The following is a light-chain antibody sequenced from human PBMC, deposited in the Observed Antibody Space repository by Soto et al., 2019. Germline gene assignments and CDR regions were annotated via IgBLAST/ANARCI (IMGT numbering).Light chain of an antibody. CDR2: EVN. CDR3: SSYAANDNVV. J-gene: IGLJ2*01. Sequence: QSALTQPPSASGSPGQSVAISCTGTSSDVGAYNYVCWYQQHPGKAPKLTIYEVNKRPSGVPDRFSGSKSGNTASLTVSGLQAEDEADYYCSSYAANDNVVFGGGTKLTVL. CDR1: SSDVGAYNY. V-gene: IGLV2-8*01.